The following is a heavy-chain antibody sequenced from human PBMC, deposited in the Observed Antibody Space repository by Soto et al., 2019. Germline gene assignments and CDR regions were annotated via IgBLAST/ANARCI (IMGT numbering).Heavy chain of an antibody. J-gene: IGHJ4*02. V-gene: IGHV5-51*01. Sequence: GESLKISCETSGYNFTTYWIAWVRQMPGKGLEWMGIVYPGDSHTTYSPSFQGRGTISVDKSISTAYLQWSSLGASDTAMYYCASGLVELPTAVFFQYWGQGTLVTVSS. D-gene: IGHD1-7*01. CDR1: GYNFTTYW. CDR2: VYPGDSHT. CDR3: ASGLVELPTAVFFQY.